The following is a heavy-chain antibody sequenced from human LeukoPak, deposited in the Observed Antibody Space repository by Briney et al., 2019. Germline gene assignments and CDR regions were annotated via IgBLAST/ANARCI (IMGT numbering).Heavy chain of an antibody. V-gene: IGHV3-30*02. D-gene: IGHD1-26*01. Sequence: GGSLRLSCAASGFTFSSYGMHWVRQAPGKGLEWVAFIRYDGSNKYYADSVKGRFTISRDNSKNTLYLQMNSLRAEDTAVYYCAKALSLGATGGPFDYWGQGTLVTVSS. J-gene: IGHJ4*02. CDR2: IRYDGSNK. CDR1: GFTFSSYG. CDR3: AKALSLGATGGPFDY.